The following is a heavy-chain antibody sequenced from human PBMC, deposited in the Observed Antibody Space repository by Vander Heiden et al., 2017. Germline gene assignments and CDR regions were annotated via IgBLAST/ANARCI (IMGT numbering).Heavy chain of an antibody. Sequence: EVQLVESGGGLVQPGGSLKLSCAASGFTFSGSAMHWVRQASGKGLEWVGRIRSKANSYATAYAASVKGRFTISRDDSKNTAHLQMNSLKTEDTAVYYCTTYSSGRAEYWGQGTLVTVSS. CDR1: GFTFSGSA. D-gene: IGHD6-19*01. CDR3: TTYSSGRAEY. V-gene: IGHV3-73*02. J-gene: IGHJ4*02. CDR2: IRSKANSYAT.